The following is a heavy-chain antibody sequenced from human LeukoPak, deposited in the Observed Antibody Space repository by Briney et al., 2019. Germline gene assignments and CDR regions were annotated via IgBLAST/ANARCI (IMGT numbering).Heavy chain of an antibody. CDR2: MNPNSGNT. Sequence: GASVEVSCKASGYTFTSYDINWVRQATGQGLEWMGWMNPNSGNTGYAQKFQGRVTITRNTSISTAYMELSSLRSEDTAVYYCARDPYSSSWLFDYWGQGTLVTVSS. CDR1: GYTFTSYD. CDR3: ARDPYSSSWLFDY. D-gene: IGHD6-13*01. J-gene: IGHJ4*02. V-gene: IGHV1-8*03.